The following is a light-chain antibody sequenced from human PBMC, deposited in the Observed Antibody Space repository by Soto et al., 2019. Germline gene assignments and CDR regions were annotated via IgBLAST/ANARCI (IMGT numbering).Light chain of an antibody. V-gene: IGKV3-20*01. CDR3: QQYGSSPPT. CDR2: AAS. CDR1: HDVTTY. J-gene: IGKJ1*01. Sequence: EIVMTQSPATLSVSPGERATLCCRASHDVTTYLAWYPQKSGQAPRLLIYAASTRATDIPDRFSGSGSGTDFTLTISRLEPEDFAVYYCQQYGSSPPTFGQGTKGDIK.